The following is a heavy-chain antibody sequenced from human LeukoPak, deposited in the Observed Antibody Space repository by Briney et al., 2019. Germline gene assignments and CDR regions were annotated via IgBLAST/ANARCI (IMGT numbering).Heavy chain of an antibody. J-gene: IGHJ6*02. CDR2: ITWNRDNI. V-gene: IGHV3-9*01. Sequence: PGGSLRLSCTVSGFTFDDYAMHWARHTPGKGLEWVAGITWNRDNIGYRDSVKGRFTISRDNVKNVLYLQMNSLRPEDTALYYCAKDLSSAITSALVLDVWGQGTTVTVS. CDR3: AKDLSSAITSALVLDV. D-gene: IGHD3-22*01. CDR1: GFTFDDYA.